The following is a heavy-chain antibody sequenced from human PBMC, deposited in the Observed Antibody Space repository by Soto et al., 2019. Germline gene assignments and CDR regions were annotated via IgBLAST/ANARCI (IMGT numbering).Heavy chain of an antibody. CDR3: ARLIDQYYDILTGYYYYYYMDV. D-gene: IGHD3-9*01. CDR1: GGSISSGGYY. J-gene: IGHJ6*03. Sequence: PSETLSLTCTVSGGSISSGGYYWSWIRQHPGKGLEWIGYIYYSGSTYYNPSLKSRVTISVDTSKNQFSLKLSSVTAADTAVYYCARLIDQYYDILTGYYYYYYMDVWGKGTTVTVSS. V-gene: IGHV4-31*03. CDR2: IYYSGST.